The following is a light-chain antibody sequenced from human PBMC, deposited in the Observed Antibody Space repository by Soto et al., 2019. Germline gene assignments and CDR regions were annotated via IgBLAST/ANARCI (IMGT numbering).Light chain of an antibody. CDR3: QQSYSTPPLT. Sequence: DIETTQSPSSLSASVGDTVTITCRACQGIKSYLNWYQQKPGKAPKLLIYGASSLQSGVPSRFSGSGSGTDFTLTISSLQPEDYATYYCQQSYSTPPLTFGGGTKVDIK. CDR2: GAS. V-gene: IGKV1-39*01. J-gene: IGKJ4*01. CDR1: QGIKSY.